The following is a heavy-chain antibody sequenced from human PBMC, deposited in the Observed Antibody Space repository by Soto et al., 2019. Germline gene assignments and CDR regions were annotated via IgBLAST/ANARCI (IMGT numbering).Heavy chain of an antibody. D-gene: IGHD5-12*01. CDR2: IYFSGDA. CDR1: GGSICSSSYY. Sequence: SETLSLTCTVSGGSICSSSYYWSWIRQRPGKGLEWIGYIYFSGDAYYNPSLKSRVAISVDTSKNQFSLKLNSVTAADTAVYYCASGVIVPTTLVHWGQGALVTVSS. CDR3: ASGVIVPTTLVH. V-gene: IGHV4-31*03. J-gene: IGHJ4*01.